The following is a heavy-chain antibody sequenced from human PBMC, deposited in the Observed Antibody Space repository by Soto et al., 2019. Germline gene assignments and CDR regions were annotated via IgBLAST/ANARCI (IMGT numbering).Heavy chain of an antibody. Sequence: GGSLRLSCAASGFTVSSNYMSWVRQAPGKGLEWVSVIYSGGSTYYADPVKGRFTISRDNSKNTLYLQMNSLRAEDTAVYYCARVPLVGVRGYYFDYWGQGTLVTVSS. CDR2: IYSGGST. CDR3: ARVPLVGVRGYYFDY. D-gene: IGHD1-26*01. J-gene: IGHJ4*02. CDR1: GFTVSSNY. V-gene: IGHV3-53*01.